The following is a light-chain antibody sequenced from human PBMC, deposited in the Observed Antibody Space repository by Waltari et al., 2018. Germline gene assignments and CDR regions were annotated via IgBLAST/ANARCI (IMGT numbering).Light chain of an antibody. Sequence: DIQMTQSPSSLSASVGDRVTITCQASQGINNYLNWYQQKPGKAPVLLIYDASKLETGVPSRFSGGGSGRHFTLTISSLQPEDFATYYCQQYDNLPPSITFGQGTRLEIK. J-gene: IGKJ5*01. CDR3: QQYDNLPPSIT. CDR1: QGINNY. CDR2: DAS. V-gene: IGKV1-33*01.